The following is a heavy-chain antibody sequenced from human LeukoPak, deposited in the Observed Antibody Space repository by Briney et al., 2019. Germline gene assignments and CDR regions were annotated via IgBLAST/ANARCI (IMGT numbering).Heavy chain of an antibody. Sequence: PGRSLRLSCAASGFTFSSYAMHWVRQAPGKGLEWVSAMSGSGYYTYYVESVKGRFTISRDNSKNTLYLHMNSLRAGDTAVYYCAKMEGQRLYDYCMDVWGRGTTVTVSS. D-gene: IGHD3-3*01. CDR1: GFTFSSYA. CDR2: MSGSGYYT. CDR3: AKMEGQRLYDYCMDV. V-gene: IGHV3-23*01. J-gene: IGHJ6*03.